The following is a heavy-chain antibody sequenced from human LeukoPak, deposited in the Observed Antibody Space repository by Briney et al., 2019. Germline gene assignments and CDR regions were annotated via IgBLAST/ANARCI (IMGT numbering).Heavy chain of an antibody. CDR2: VYYTGST. Sequence: SETLSLTCTVSGGSISSNSYYWGWIRQPPGKGLEWVGTVYYTGSTYYNPSLKSRVTISVDTSKKQFSLKLSSVTAADTAVYYCARDLRGDDFWTARDWFDPWGQGTLVTVSS. J-gene: IGHJ5*02. CDR1: GGSISSNSYY. V-gene: IGHV4-39*07. CDR3: ARDLRGDDFWTARDWFDP. D-gene: IGHD3-3*01.